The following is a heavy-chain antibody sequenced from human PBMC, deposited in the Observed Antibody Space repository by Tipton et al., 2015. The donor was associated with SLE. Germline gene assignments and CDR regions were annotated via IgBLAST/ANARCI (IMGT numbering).Heavy chain of an antibody. Sequence: SLRLSCAASGFTFSSYAMHWVRQAPGKGLEWVAVISYDGTNEYYADSVKGRFTISRGNSKNTLYLQMNSLRAEDTAVYDCARDCGYGSAAHWGQGTLVTVSS. CDR1: GFTFSSYA. J-gene: IGHJ4*02. CDR3: ARDCGYGSAAH. D-gene: IGHD3-10*01. V-gene: IGHV3-30*04. CDR2: ISYDGTNE.